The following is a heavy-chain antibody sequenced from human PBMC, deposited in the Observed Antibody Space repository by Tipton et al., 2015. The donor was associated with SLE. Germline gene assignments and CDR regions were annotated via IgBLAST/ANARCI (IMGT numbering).Heavy chain of an antibody. CDR1: GFTFSSYS. CDR2: IWYDGSNK. J-gene: IGHJ4*02. CDR3: ARRRVTMIVVVSHFDY. D-gene: IGHD3-22*01. V-gene: IGHV3-33*08. Sequence: SLRLSCAASGFTFSSYSMNWVRQAPGKGLEWVAVIWYDGSNKYYADSVKGRFTISRDNSKNTLYLQMNSLRAGDTAVYYCARRRVTMIVVVSHFDYWGQGTLVTVSS.